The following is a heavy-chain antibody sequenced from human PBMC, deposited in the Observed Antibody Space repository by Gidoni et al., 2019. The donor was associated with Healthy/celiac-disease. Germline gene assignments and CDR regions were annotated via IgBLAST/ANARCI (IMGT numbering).Heavy chain of an antibody. Sequence: EVQLVESGGGLVKPGGSLRLSCPASGFPFRSYSMNWVRQAPGKGLDWVASISSSSSYIYYADSVKGRFTISRDNAKNSLYLQMNSLRAEDTAVYYCARDAYGDYVGLPDYWGQGTLVTVSS. V-gene: IGHV3-21*01. CDR2: ISSSSSYI. D-gene: IGHD4-17*01. CDR1: GFPFRSYS. CDR3: ARDAYGDYVGLPDY. J-gene: IGHJ4*02.